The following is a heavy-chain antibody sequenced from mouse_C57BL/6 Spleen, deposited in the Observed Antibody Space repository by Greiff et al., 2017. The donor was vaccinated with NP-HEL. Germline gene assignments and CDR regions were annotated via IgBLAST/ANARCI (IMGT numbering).Heavy chain of an antibody. J-gene: IGHJ4*01. D-gene: IGHD2-4*01. CDR3: ARSGDYLYYAMDY. V-gene: IGHV1-85*01. CDR1: GYTFTSYD. CDR2: IYPRDGSN. Sequence: VKLVESGPELVKPGASVKLSCKASGYTFTSYDINWVKQRPGQGLEWIGWIYPRDGSNKYNEKFRGKATLTVDTSSSTAYMELHSLTSEDSAVYFCARSGDYLYYAMDYWGQGTSVTVSS.